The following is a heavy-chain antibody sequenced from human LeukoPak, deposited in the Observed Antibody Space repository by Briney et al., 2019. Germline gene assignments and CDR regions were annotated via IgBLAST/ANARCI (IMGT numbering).Heavy chain of an antibody. D-gene: IGHD4-17*01. CDR2: IYTSGST. Sequence: SETLSLTCTVSGGSISSYYWSWIRQPAGKGLEWIGRIYTSGSTNYNPSLKSRVTMSVDTSKNQFSLKLRSVTAADTAVYYCARSEVTTSSLDSWGQGTLVTVSS. J-gene: IGHJ4*02. CDR1: GGSISSYY. CDR3: ARSEVTTSSLDS. V-gene: IGHV4-4*07.